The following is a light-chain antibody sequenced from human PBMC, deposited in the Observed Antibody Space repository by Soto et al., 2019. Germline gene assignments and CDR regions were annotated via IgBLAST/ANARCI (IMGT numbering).Light chain of an antibody. CDR3: SSYTSSTTYV. J-gene: IGLJ1*01. Sequence: QSVLTQPASVSGSPGQSITISCTGTNSDVGGYNYVSWYQQHPGKAPKLMMYEVNNQPSAVSNRFSGSRSGNTASLTISGLQAEDEADYYCSSYTSSTTYVFGTGTKV. CDR2: EVN. V-gene: IGLV2-14*01. CDR1: NSDVGGYNY.